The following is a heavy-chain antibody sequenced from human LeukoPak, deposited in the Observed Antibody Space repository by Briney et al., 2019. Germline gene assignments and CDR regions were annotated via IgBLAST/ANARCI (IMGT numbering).Heavy chain of an antibody. D-gene: IGHD3-22*01. V-gene: IGHV3-64D*09. CDR1: GFTFSSYA. Sequence: GGSLRLSCSASGFTFSSYATHWVRQAPGKGLEYVSTISSNGGTTYYADSVKGRFTISRDNSKNTLYLQMSSLRAEDTAVYYCVKGHDSSGYYLSYFDYWGQGALVTVSS. CDR3: VKGHDSSGYYLSYFDY. J-gene: IGHJ4*02. CDR2: ISSNGGTT.